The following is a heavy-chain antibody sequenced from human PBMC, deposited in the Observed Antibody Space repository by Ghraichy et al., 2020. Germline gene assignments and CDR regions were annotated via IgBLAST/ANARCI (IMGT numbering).Heavy chain of an antibody. D-gene: IGHD6-19*01. CDR2: INPSGGST. CDR3: ARAGGMSSGWYLVEYFQH. Sequence: ASVKVSCKASGYTFTSYYMHWVRQAPGQGLEWMGIINPSGGSTSYAQKFQGRVTMTRDTSTSTVYMELSSLRSEDTAVYYCARAGGMSSGWYLVEYFQHWGQGTLVTVSS. V-gene: IGHV1-46*01. CDR1: GYTFTSYY. J-gene: IGHJ1*01.